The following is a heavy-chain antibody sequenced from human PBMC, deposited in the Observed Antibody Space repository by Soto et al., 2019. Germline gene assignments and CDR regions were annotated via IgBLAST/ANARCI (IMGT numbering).Heavy chain of an antibody. CDR2: INSDGSST. Sequence: EVQLVESGGGLVQPGGSLRLSCAASGFTFSSYWMHWVRQAPGKGLVWVSRINSDGSSTSYADSVKGRFTISRDNANNKLYLQMNSLRAEDTAVYYCARGDCSSTSCHPYYYYGMDVWGQGTTVTVSS. CDR3: ARGDCSSTSCHPYYYYGMDV. D-gene: IGHD2-2*01. J-gene: IGHJ6*02. CDR1: GFTFSSYW. V-gene: IGHV3-74*01.